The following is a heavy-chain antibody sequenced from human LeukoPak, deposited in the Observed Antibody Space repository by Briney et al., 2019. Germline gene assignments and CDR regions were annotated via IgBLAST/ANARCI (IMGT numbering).Heavy chain of an antibody. CDR1: GYTFTGYY. J-gene: IGHJ4*02. D-gene: IGHD3-22*01. V-gene: IGHV1-2*02. CDR2: INPNSGGT. CDR3: ARDLPRVITPFGY. Sequence: ASVKVSCKASGYTFTGYYMHWVRQAPGQGLEWMGWINPNSGGTNYAQKFQGRVTMTRDTSISTAYMELSRLRSDDTAVYYCARDLPRVITPFGYWGQGTLVTVSS.